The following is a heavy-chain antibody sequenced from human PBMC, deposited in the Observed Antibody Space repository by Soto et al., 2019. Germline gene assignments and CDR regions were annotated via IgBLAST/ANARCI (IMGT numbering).Heavy chain of an antibody. CDR1: GFTFSVYW. V-gene: IGHV3-74*01. J-gene: IGHJ4*01. D-gene: IGHD6-19*01. Sequence: GGSLRLSCAASGFTFSVYWMFWVRQGPGKGLEWVSRINADGSGTTYADAVKGRFTISRDNGKNTLYLQMNSLRAEDTAVYYCARDQTVTGPTTSDYWGQGTHVTVSS. CDR2: INADGSGT. CDR3: ARDQTVTGPTTSDY.